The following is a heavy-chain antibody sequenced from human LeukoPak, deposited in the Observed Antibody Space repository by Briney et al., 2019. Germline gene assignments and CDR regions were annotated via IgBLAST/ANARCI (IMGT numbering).Heavy chain of an antibody. CDR2: ISWNSGSI. D-gene: IGHD4-17*01. J-gene: IGHJ4*02. CDR1: GFTFDDYA. V-gene: IGHV3-9*01. CDR3: AKDSDYGDFRYFDY. Sequence: PGRSLRLSCAASGFTFDDYAMHWVRQAPGKGLEWVSGISWNSGSIGYADSVKGRFTISRDNAKNSLYLQMNSLRAEDTALYYCAKDSDYGDFRYFDYWGQGTLVTVSS.